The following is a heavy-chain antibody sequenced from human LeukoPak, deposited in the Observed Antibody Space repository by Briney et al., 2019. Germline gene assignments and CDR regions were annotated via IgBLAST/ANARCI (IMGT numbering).Heavy chain of an antibody. CDR2: ISYDGSNK. D-gene: IGHD5-18*01. Sequence: GGSLRLSCAASGFTFSSYAMHWVRQAPGKGLEWVAVISYDGSNKYYADCVKGRFTISRDNSKNTLYLQMNSLRAEDTAVYYCARGKGSYGTNLFDYWGQGTLVTVSS. J-gene: IGHJ4*02. CDR1: GFTFSSYA. V-gene: IGHV3-30*04. CDR3: ARGKGSYGTNLFDY.